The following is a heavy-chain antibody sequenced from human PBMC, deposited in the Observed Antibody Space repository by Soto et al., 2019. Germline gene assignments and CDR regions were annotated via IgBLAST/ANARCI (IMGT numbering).Heavy chain of an antibody. V-gene: IGHV3-33*01. Sequence: GGSLRLSCAASGFTFSSYGMHWVRQAPGKGLEWVAVIWYDGSNKYYADSVKGRFTISRDNSKNTLYLQMNSLRAEDTAVYYCATVARRSDDRRGDYYEACDYWGQGTL. CDR3: ATVARRSDDRRGDYYEACDY. CDR1: GFTFSSYG. J-gene: IGHJ4*02. CDR2: IWYDGSNK. D-gene: IGHD3-22*01.